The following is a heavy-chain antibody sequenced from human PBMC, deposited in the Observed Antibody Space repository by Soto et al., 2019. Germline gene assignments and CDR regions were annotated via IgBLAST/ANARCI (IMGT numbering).Heavy chain of an antibody. CDR1: GDSVSSSSVT. V-gene: IGHV6-1*01. CDR2: TYYRSKWYN. CDR3: VRLIGNSWLEF. J-gene: IGHJ4*02. D-gene: IGHD3-22*01. Sequence: SQTLSLTCAISGDSVSSSSVTWNWIRQSPSRGLEWLGRTYYRSKWYNDYAESVKSRITINPDTSKNQFSLHLNSVTPEDTAVYYCVRLIGNSWLEFWGQGTRVTVSS.